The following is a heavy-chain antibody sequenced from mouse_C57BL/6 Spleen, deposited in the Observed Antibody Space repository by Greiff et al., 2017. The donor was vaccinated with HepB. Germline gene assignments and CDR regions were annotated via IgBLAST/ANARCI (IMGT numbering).Heavy chain of an antibody. CDR2: IDPENGDT. V-gene: IGHV14-4*01. CDR3: TCITTGRFAY. D-gene: IGHD1-1*01. Sequence: VQLQQSGAELVRPGASVKLSCTASGFNIKDDYMHWVKQRPEQGLEWIGWIDPENGDTEYASKFQGKATITADTSSNTAFLQLSSLTSEDTAVFYGTCITTGRFAYWGQRTLVTVSA. CDR1: GFNIKDDY. J-gene: IGHJ3*01.